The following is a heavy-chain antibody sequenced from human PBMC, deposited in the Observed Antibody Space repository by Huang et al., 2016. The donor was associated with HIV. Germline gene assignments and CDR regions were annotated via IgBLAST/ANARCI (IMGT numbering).Heavy chain of an antibody. V-gene: IGHV3-30*14. CDR2: ISFDGRNK. Sequence: QVQLVESGGGVVQPGRSLRLSCAVSGFTFRDHPMHWVRQAPGKWLECVAVISFDGRNKFYADFVRGRFTISRDNSKNILYLQLNSLTPADTSIYYCARDTTTVAGLDFWGQGALVTVSS. J-gene: IGHJ4*02. D-gene: IGHD6-19*01. CDR3: ARDTTTVAGLDF. CDR1: GFTFRDHP.